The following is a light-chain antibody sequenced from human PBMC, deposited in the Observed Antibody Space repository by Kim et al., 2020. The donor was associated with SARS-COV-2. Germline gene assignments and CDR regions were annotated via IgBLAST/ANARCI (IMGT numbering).Light chain of an antibody. CDR1: QSVSSY. CDR3: QQRSNWPLT. CDR2: DAS. V-gene: IGKV3-11*01. J-gene: IGKJ4*01. Sequence: EIVLTQSPATLSLSPGERATLSCRARQSVSSYLAWYQQKPGQAPRLLIYDASNRATGIPARFSGSGSGTDFTLTISSLEPEDFAVYYCQQRSNWPLTFGGGTKVDIK.